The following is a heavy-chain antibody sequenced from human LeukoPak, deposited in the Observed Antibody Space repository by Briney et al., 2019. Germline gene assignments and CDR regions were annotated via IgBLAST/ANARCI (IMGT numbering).Heavy chain of an antibody. D-gene: IGHD3-22*01. CDR1: GFTFSNYW. V-gene: IGHV3-7*01. Sequence: GGSLRLSCAASGFTFSNYWMSWVRQAPGKGLECVTNIDQDGSDKYYVDSVRGRFTISRDTAPNSLYLQMNSLRAEDTAVYYCARGPTMSYYDSSGYYGIDYWGQGTLVTVSS. J-gene: IGHJ4*02. CDR2: IDQDGSDK. CDR3: ARGPTMSYYDSSGYYGIDY.